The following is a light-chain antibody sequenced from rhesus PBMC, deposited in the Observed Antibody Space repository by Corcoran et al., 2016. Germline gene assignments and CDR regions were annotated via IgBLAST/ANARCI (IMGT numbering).Light chain of an antibody. V-gene: IGKV1-36*01. Sequence: DIQMTQSPSSLSASVGDRVTITCRASQGISNYLRWYQQKPGNCPKRLIYVASSLDSGVPSRFIGRGSGTAFTLTISSLQPEDCAVYFWLQYNSKPFTFGPGTKLDIK. J-gene: IGKJ3*01. CDR1: QGISNY. CDR3: LQYNSKPFT. CDR2: VAS.